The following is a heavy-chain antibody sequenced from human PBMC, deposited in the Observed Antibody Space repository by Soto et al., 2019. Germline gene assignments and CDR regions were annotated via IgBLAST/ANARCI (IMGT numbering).Heavy chain of an antibody. CDR3: ARDRRGRAAGVIYYYGMEV. V-gene: IGHV3-23*01. Sequence: EVQLLESGGGLVQRGGSQRLSCAASGFTFTSYVMSWVRQAPGKGLEWVAGISGGGSTAFYADSVKGRFTISRDNAKNTVVLQMDSLRAEDTAIYYCARDRRGRAAGVIYYYGMEVWGQGTSVTVSS. D-gene: IGHD6-13*01. CDR2: ISGGGSTA. CDR1: GFTFTSYV. J-gene: IGHJ6*02.